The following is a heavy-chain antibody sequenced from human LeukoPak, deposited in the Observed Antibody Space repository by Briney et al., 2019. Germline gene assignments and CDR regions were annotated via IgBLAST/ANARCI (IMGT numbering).Heavy chain of an antibody. CDR1: GGSISSGDYY. Sequence: SETLSLTCTVSGGSISSGDYYWSWIGQPPGKGLEWIGYIYYSGSTYYNPSLKSRVTISVDTSKNQFSLKLSSVTAADTAVYYCARDFGYYDNTDYWGQGTLVTVSS. CDR3: ARDFGYYDNTDY. CDR2: IYYSGST. V-gene: IGHV4-30-4*08. J-gene: IGHJ4*02. D-gene: IGHD3-22*01.